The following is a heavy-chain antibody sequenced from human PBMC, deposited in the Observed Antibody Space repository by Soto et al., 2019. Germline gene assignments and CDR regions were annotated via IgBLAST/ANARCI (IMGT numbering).Heavy chain of an antibody. CDR3: ARDPDYYDSSGPNVDAFDI. CDR2: IYYSGST. V-gene: IGHV4-30-4*01. Sequence: SETLSLTCTVSGGSIRSGDYYWRWIRQPPGKGLEWIGYIYYSGSTYYNPSLKSRVTISVDTSKNQFSLKLSSVTAADTAVYYCARDPDYYDSSGPNVDAFDIWGQGTMVT. J-gene: IGHJ3*02. CDR1: GGSIRSGDYY. D-gene: IGHD3-22*01.